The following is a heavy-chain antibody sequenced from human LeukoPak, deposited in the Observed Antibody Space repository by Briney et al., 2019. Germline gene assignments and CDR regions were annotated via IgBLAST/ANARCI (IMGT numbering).Heavy chain of an antibody. CDR1: GFTFSSYS. CDR3: ARGVRLFDY. CDR2: VSGSSSYI. J-gene: IGHJ4*02. V-gene: IGHV3-21*01. Sequence: GGSLRLSCAASGFTFSSYSMNWVRQAPGKGLEWVSSVSGSSSYIYYVDSVKGRFTISRDNAKNSLYLQMNSLRAEDTAVYYCARGVRLFDYWGQGTLVTVSS. D-gene: IGHD3-3*01.